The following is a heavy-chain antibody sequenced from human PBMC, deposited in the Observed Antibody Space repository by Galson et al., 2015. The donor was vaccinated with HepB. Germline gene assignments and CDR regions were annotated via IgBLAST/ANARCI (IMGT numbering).Heavy chain of an antibody. J-gene: IGHJ3*02. CDR1: GGSISSYY. Sequence: ETLSLTCTVSGGSISSYYWSWIRQPPGKGLEWIGYIYYSGSTSYNPSLKSRVTISVDTSKNQFSLKLSSVTAADTAVYYCARGPLFMVRGGLDAFDIWGQGTMVTVSS. D-gene: IGHD3-10*01. CDR3: ARGPLFMVRGGLDAFDI. CDR2: IYYSGST. V-gene: IGHV4-59*01.